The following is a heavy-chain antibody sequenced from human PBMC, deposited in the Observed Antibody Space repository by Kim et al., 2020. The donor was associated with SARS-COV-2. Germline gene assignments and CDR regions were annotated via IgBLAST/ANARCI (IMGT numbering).Heavy chain of an antibody. CDR2: YSGGST. Sequence: YSGGSTYYADSVKGRFTISRDNSKNTLYLQMNSLRAEDTAVYYCARDGGYWGQGTLVTVSS. V-gene: IGHV3-53*01. D-gene: IGHD3-16*01. CDR3: ARDGGY. J-gene: IGHJ4*02.